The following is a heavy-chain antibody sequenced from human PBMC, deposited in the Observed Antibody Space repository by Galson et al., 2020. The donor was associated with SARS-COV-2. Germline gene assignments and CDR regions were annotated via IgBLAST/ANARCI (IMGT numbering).Heavy chain of an antibody. D-gene: IGHD2-2*02. Sequence: GGSLRLSCAASRFPFSSSAMSWVRQPPGKGLEWVSGINGGGSDTFYADSVKGRFTVSRDNSKNTLYLRINSLRAEDTAMYYSAKDRGDCSTTNCYTRGNWFDPWGQGTLVTVSS. V-gene: IGHV3-23*01. J-gene: IGHJ5*02. CDR3: AKDRGDCSTTNCYTRGNWFDP. CDR1: RFPFSSSA. CDR2: INGGGSDT.